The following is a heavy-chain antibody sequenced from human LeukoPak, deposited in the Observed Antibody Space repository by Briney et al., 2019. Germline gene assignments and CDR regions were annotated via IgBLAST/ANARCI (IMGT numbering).Heavy chain of an antibody. Sequence: ASVKVSCKASGYTFTSYDINWVRQATGQGLEWMGWMNPNSGNTGYAQKFQGRVTMTRNTSISTAYMELSSLRSEDTAVYYCARRAPRLSKGIAVAGTRLDFDYWGREPWSPSPQ. V-gene: IGHV1-8*01. CDR1: GYTFTSYD. CDR2: MNPNSGNT. J-gene: IGHJ4*02. CDR3: ARRAPRLSKGIAVAGTRLDFDY. D-gene: IGHD6-19*01.